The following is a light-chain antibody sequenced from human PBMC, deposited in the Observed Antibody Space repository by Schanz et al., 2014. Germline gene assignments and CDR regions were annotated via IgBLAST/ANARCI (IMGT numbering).Light chain of an antibody. CDR3: QQYGSSPPYT. V-gene: IGKV3-20*01. CDR1: QSVSTY. J-gene: IGKJ2*01. Sequence: ETVMTQSPGTLSVSPGERATLSCRASQSVSTYLAWYQQKPGQAPRLLIFDASSRATGIPDRFSGSGSGTDFTLTISRLEPEDFAVYYCQQYGSSPPYTFGQGTKLEIK. CDR2: DAS.